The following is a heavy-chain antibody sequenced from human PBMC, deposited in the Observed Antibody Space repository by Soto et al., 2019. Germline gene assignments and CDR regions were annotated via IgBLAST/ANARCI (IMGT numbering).Heavy chain of an antibody. D-gene: IGHD3-10*01. V-gene: IGHV4-39*07. CDR1: GDSLSSYY. CDR2: IFYSGST. CDR3: ARGTGYYYGSGSYYSYGAYYYYGMDV. J-gene: IGHJ6*02. Sequence: PSETLSLTCTVSGDSLSSYYWGWIRQPPGKGLEWIGSIFYSGSTNYNPSLKSRVTISVDTSKNQFSLKLSSVTAADTAVYYCARGTGYYYGSGSYYSYGAYYYYGMDVWGQGTTVTVSS.